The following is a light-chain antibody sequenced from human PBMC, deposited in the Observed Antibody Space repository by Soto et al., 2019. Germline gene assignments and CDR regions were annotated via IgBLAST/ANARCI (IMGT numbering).Light chain of an antibody. V-gene: IGLV6-57*02. CDR1: SGSFASNS. CDR2: EDN. J-gene: IGLJ2*01. Sequence: NFMLTQPHSVSESPGKTVTISCTGSSGSFASNSVQWYQQRPGSVPTTVIYEDNQRPSGVPGRFSGSIDSSSNSASLTISGLKTEDEADYYCQSYDSSNVVFGGGTKLTVL. CDR3: QSYDSSNVV.